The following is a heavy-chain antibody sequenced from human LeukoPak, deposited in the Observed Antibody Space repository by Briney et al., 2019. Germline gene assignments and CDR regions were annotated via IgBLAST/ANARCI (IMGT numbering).Heavy chain of an antibody. CDR2: IYYSGST. CDR3: ATYTSGWYLSY. V-gene: IGHV4-59*01. J-gene: IGHJ4*02. D-gene: IGHD6-19*01. CDR1: GGSINSYY. Sequence: SETLSLTCTVSGGSINSYYWTWIRQPPGKGLEWIGYIYYSGSTNYNPALKSRVTISLDTSNNQFSLRLHSVTAADTAIYYCATYTSGWYLSYWGQGTLVTVSS.